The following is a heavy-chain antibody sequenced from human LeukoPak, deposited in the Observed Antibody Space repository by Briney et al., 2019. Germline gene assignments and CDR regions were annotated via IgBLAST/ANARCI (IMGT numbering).Heavy chain of an antibody. V-gene: IGHV1-2*02. Sequence: ASVKVSCKASGYTLTGYYMHWVRQAPGQGLEWMGWINPNSGGTNYAQKFQGRVTMTRDTSISTAYMELSSLRSEDTAVYYCARTLRRHCSGGSCYSPHLDYWGQGTLVTVSS. J-gene: IGHJ4*02. CDR3: ARTLRRHCSGGSCYSPHLDY. CDR2: INPNSGGT. D-gene: IGHD2-15*01. CDR1: GYTLTGYY.